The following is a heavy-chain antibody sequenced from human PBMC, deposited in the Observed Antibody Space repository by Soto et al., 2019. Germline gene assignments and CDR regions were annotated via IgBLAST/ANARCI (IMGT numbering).Heavy chain of an antibody. CDR3: AREAPGIAAAGPFDY. CDR1: GYTFTSYG. V-gene: IGHV1-18*04. D-gene: IGHD6-13*01. CDR2: ISAYNGNT. J-gene: IGHJ4*02. Sequence: QVQLVQSGAEVKKPGASVKVSCKASGYTFTSYGISWVRQAPGQGLEWMGWISAYNGNTNYAQKRQGRVTMTTDTSTSTAYMELRSLRSDDTAVYDCAREAPGIAAAGPFDYWGQGTLVTVSP.